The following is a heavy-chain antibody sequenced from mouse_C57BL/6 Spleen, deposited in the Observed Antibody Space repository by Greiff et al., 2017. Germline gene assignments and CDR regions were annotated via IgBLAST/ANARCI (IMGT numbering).Heavy chain of an antibody. CDR2: IDPGDGDT. D-gene: IGHD2-4*01. CDR3: AIYCDYDVGWFAY. J-gene: IGHJ3*01. CDR1: GYAFSSSW. Sequence: QVQLKQSGPELVKPGASVKISCTASGYAFSSSWMNWVKQRPGQGLEWIGRIDPGDGDTNYTGKFKGKATLTADTSSSTAYMQRSSLASEDSAVYVCAIYCDYDVGWFAYWGQGTLVTVSA. V-gene: IGHV1-82*01.